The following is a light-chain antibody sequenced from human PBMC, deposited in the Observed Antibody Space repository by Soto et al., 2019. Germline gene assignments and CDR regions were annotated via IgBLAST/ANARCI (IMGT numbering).Light chain of an antibody. CDR2: GAS. V-gene: IGKV3-20*01. CDR3: QQYDRSPWT. J-gene: IGKJ1*01. Sequence: EMVVTPSPDTLSLSPAERVPDFGRASQSVSDNDLAWYQQKPGQAPRLLIYGASNRATGIPDRFTGAGYGTDFTLTISRLEPEDFAVYYCQQYDRSPWTFGQGTKVDI. CDR1: QSVSDND.